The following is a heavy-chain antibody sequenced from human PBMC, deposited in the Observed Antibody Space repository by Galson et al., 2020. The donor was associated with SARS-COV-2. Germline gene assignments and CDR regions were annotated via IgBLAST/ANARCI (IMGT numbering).Heavy chain of an antibody. Sequence: GGSLRLSCAASGFTFSIYGMHWVRLAPGKGLEWVAVISYDGSDRYYADSVKGRFTISRDNSKNTLFLEMSGLRAEDTAVYYCARDKKLPYYFDYWGQGTLVTVSS. CDR2: ISYDGSDR. CDR3: ARDKKLPYYFDY. CDR1: GFTFSIYG. J-gene: IGHJ4*02. V-gene: IGHV3-30-3*01.